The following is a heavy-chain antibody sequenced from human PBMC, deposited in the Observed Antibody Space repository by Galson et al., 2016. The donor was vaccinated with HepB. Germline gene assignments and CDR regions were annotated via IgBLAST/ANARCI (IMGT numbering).Heavy chain of an antibody. CDR2: ISGSGYDP. J-gene: IGHJ4*02. CDR1: GFTFSSYI. D-gene: IGHD1-1*01. Sequence: SLRLSCAASGFTFSSYIMSWVRQAPGKRLEWVAAISGSGYDPYYTDPPKGRFTISKDKSKNTVYLHMNNLRAEDTAIYYCAKLMGDWGDRSTGFVDYWGQGTLVTVSS. V-gene: IGHV3-23*01. CDR3: AKLMGDWGDRSTGFVDY.